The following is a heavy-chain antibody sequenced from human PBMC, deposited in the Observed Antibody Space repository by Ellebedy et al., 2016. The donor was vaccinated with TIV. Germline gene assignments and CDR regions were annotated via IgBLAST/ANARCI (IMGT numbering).Heavy chain of an antibody. V-gene: IGHV1-3*01. Sequence: AASVKVSCKASGYPFTTFAMHWVRQAPGQRLEWMGWINPDNGDTKYSQNFQGRVTFTRDTSASTAYMDLNTLRSEDTAVYYCARRLKGELHNAFDIWGQGTMVTVSS. D-gene: IGHD1-7*01. CDR3: ARRLKGELHNAFDI. J-gene: IGHJ3*02. CDR1: GYPFTTFA. CDR2: INPDNGDT.